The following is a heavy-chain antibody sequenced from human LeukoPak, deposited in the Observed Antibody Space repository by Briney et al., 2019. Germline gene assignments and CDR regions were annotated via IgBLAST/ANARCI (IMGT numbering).Heavy chain of an antibody. Sequence: GGSLRLSCEASGFTFNTYSMNWARQAPGKGLEWVSSIDSSGGYMFYADSVKGRFIISRDNAKDSLYLRMNSLRVEDTAVYYCLRGDRRNYWGQGTLVTVSS. CDR1: GFTFNTYS. J-gene: IGHJ4*02. V-gene: IGHV3-21*06. CDR2: IDSSGGYM. CDR3: LRGDRRNY.